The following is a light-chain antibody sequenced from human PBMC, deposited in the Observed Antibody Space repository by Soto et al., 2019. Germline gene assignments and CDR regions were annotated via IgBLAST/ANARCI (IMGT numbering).Light chain of an antibody. CDR2: GES. V-gene: IGKV3-20*01. CDR3: QQYGSSPLT. J-gene: IGKJ4*01. CDR1: ETVRTNY. Sequence: EIVLTQFPATLSLSPGESATLSCRASETVRTNYLGWYQQRPGQAPRLLIYGESNRATGIPDRFIGSGSGTDFTLTIRGLEPEGFAVYYCQQYGSSPLTFGGGTRVEI.